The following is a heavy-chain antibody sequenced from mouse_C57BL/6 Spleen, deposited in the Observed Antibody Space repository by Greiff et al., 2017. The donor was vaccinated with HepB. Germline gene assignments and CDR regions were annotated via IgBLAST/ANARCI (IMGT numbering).Heavy chain of an antibody. V-gene: IGHV5-9*01. Sequence: EVHLVESGGGLVKPGGSLKLSCAASGFTFSSYTMSWVRQTPEKRLEWVATISGGGGNTYYPDSVKGRFTISRDNAKNTLYLQMSSLRSEDTALYDCARHGDPGPPYFDYWGQGTTLTVSS. CDR2: ISGGGGNT. CDR3: ARHGDPGPPYFDY. D-gene: IGHD3-1*01. J-gene: IGHJ2*01. CDR1: GFTFSSYT.